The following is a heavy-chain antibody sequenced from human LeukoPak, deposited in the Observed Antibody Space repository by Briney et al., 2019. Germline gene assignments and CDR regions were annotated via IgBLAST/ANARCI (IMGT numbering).Heavy chain of an antibody. Sequence: ASVKVSCKASGGTFSSYAISWVRQAPGQGLEWMGGIIPIFGTANYAQKFQGRVTITADESTSTAYMELSSLRSEDTAVYYCASQEARAVAEPVFDYWGQGTLVTVSS. CDR3: ASQEARAVAEPVFDY. J-gene: IGHJ4*02. D-gene: IGHD6-19*01. V-gene: IGHV1-69*13. CDR1: GGTFSSYA. CDR2: IIPIFGTA.